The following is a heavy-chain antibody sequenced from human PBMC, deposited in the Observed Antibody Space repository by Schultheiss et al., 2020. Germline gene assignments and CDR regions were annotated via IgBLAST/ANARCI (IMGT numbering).Heavy chain of an antibody. J-gene: IGHJ5*02. Sequence: GGSLRLSCAASGFTFSSYSMNWVRQAPGKGLEWVSSISSSSSYIYYADSVKGRFTISRDNAKNSLYLQMNSLRAEDTAVYYCARPRCTSCYWLGGWFDPWGQGPLVTVSS. CDR1: GFTFSSYS. CDR2: ISSSSSYI. D-gene: IGHD2-2*01. CDR3: ARPRCTSCYWLGGWFDP. V-gene: IGHV3-21*04.